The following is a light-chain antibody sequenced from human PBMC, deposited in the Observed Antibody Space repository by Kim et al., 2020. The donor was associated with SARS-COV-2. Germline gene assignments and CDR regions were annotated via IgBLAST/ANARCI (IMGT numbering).Light chain of an antibody. CDR2: DVN. Sequence: QSVTISCTGTGSDVGGHNYVSWYQQHPGKGPKLMIYDVNKRPSGVPDRFSGSKSGNTASLTISGLQAEDEADYYCCSYAGSYTLVFGGGTQLTVL. CDR1: GSDVGGHNY. CDR3: CSYAGSYTLV. J-gene: IGLJ3*02. V-gene: IGLV2-11*01.